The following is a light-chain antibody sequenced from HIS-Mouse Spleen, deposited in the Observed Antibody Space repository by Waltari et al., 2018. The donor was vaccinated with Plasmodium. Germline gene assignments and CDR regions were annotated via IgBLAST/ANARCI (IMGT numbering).Light chain of an antibody. CDR3: NSRDSSGNHLV. CDR1: SLRSYY. J-gene: IGLJ2*01. V-gene: IGLV3-19*01. CDR2: GNN. Sequence: VALGQTVRITCQGDSLRSYYASWYQQKPGQAPVVVTYGNNTRPSGIPDRFSGSSSGNTASLPLTGAQAEDEADYYCNSRDSSGNHLVFGGGTKLTVL.